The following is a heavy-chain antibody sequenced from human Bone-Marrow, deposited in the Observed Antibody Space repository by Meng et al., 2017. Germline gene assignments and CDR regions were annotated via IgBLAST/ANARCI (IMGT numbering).Heavy chain of an antibody. J-gene: IGHJ4*02. CDR1: GFTFAGSD. Sequence: QVHLVESGGGVVQPGRSLRLSCAASGFTFAGSDMHWVRQAPGKGLEWVAVITPDGRRNYADSVKGRFSISRDNSKNTVSLEMNSLRVDDTGMYFCERDHNWESCYWGLGTLVTVSS. CDR2: ITPDGRR. CDR3: ERDHNWESCY. D-gene: IGHD1-1*01. V-gene: IGHV3-30*03.